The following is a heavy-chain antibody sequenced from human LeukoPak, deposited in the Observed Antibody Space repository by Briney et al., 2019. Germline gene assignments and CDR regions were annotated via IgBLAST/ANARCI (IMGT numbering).Heavy chain of an antibody. CDR2: IDARSGIT. V-gene: IGHV3-48*01. D-gene: IGHD3-3*01. CDR1: GFTFTIFG. CDR3: ARTYDFGRGPPGDAFDN. J-gene: IGHJ3*02. Sequence: GGSMRLSCAASGFTFTIFGFNWVRQAPGKVPEWVSYIDARSGITYYADSVQGRFTISRDNAQESVFLQMNSLRADDTAVYYCARTYDFGRGPPGDAFDNWGPGTLVTVSS.